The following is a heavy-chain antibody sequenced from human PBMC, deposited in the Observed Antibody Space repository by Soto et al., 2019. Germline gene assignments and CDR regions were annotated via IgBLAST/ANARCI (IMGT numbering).Heavy chain of an antibody. CDR1: GGTFSTSA. CDR3: ARDKDRQQLGGNYYYILDV. J-gene: IGHJ6*02. CDR2: IMPVFATP. Sequence: QVQLVQSGAEVKKPGSSVKVSCKASGGTFSTSAISWVRQAPGQDLEWVGGIMPVFATPDYAQKFQGTVTITADESTTTAYLELTSLRTDDTAVYYCARDKDRQQLGGNYYYILDVWGQGTAITVSS. D-gene: IGHD3-3*02. V-gene: IGHV1-69*12.